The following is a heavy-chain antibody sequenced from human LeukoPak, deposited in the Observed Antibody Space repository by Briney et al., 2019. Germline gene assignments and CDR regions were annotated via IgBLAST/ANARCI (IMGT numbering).Heavy chain of an antibody. CDR2: IYSGGGT. V-gene: IGHV3-53*01. D-gene: IGHD2-21*01. Sequence: PSETLSLTCTVSGGSISSGGYYWSWIRQAPGKGLEWVSVIYSGGGTSYADSVKGRFTISRDNSKNTLYLQMNSLRAEDTAVYYCARSHIVVAENHGMDVWGQGTTVTVSS. CDR3: ARSHIVVAENHGMDV. J-gene: IGHJ6*02. CDR1: GGSISSGGYY.